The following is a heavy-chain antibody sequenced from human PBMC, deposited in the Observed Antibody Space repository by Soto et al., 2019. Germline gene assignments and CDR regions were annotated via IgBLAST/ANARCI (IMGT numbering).Heavy chain of an antibody. D-gene: IGHD6-13*01. CDR3: ARGGGSSWYNYYYYYYMDV. Sequence: ASVKVSCKASGYTFTSYDINWVRQATGQGLEWMGWMNPNSGNTGYAQKFQGRVTMTRNTSISTAYMELSSLRSEDTAVYYCARGGGSSWYNYYYYYYMDVWGNGTTVTVSS. J-gene: IGHJ6*03. CDR1: GYTFTSYD. V-gene: IGHV1-8*01. CDR2: MNPNSGNT.